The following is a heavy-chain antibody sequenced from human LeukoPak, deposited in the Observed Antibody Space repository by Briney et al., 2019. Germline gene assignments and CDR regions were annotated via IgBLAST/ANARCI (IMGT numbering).Heavy chain of an antibody. CDR2: IDPNSGGT. J-gene: IGHJ5*02. D-gene: IGHD6-13*01. V-gene: IGHV1-2*02. CDR3: ARDVAAAGPRGWFDP. CDR1: GYTFTGYY. Sequence: ASVKVSCKASGYTFTGYYMHWVRQAPGQGPEWIGWIDPNSGGTNYAQKFQGRVTMTRDTSISTAYMELSRLRSDDTAVYYCARDVAAAGPRGWFDPWGQGTLVTVSS.